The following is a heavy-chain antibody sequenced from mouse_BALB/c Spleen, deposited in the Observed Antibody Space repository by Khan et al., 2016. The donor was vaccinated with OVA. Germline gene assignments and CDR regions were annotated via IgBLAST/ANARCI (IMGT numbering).Heavy chain of an antibody. D-gene: IGHD2-4*01. CDR2: ISYSGNT. CDR3: ARKDYYDYDPFPY. Sequence: QLKESGPGLVKPSQSLSLTCTVTGYSITSEYTWNWIRQFPGNKLEWMGFISYSGNTRYNPSLKSRISITRATSKNQFFLQLNSVTSEDTATYYCARKDYYDYDPFPYWGQGTLVTVSA. J-gene: IGHJ3*01. CDR1: GYSITSEYT. V-gene: IGHV3-2*02.